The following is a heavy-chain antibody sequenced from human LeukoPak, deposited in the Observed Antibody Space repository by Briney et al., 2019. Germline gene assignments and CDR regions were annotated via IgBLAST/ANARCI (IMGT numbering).Heavy chain of an antibody. V-gene: IGHV3-30*02. CDR2: IPYDGSTK. J-gene: IGHJ4*02. D-gene: IGHD2/OR15-2a*01. Sequence: GGSLRLXCAASGFTFSSYGIHWDRQTPGKGPEWVAFIPYDGSTKYYADSVKGRFSISRDNSKNTLYLEMNGLRAEDTAVYYCARDGGYYSLDYWGQGTLVTVSS. CDR3: ARDGGYYSLDY. CDR1: GFTFSSYG.